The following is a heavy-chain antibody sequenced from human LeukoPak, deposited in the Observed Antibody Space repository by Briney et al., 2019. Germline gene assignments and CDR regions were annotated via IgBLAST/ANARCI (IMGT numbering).Heavy chain of an antibody. CDR2: IHTSGST. V-gene: IGHV4-4*07. D-gene: IGHD6-19*01. Sequence: PSETLSLTCTVSGGSLSNYHWSWIRQPAGKGLEWIGQIHTSGSTNYNPPLKNRVSMSIDTTEDQVPLTIRSVTAADTALYYCARRDISSGSSFDYGGQRTLVIFSS. CDR3: ARRDISSGSSFDY. J-gene: IGHJ4*01. CDR1: GGSLSNYH.